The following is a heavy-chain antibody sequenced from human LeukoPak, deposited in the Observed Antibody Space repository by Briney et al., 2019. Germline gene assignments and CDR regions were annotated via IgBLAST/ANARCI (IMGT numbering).Heavy chain of an antibody. V-gene: IGHV3-33*03. CDR3: ARSRGYSGYDFDY. D-gene: IGHD5-12*01. CDR1: GFTFSSYG. J-gene: IGHJ4*02. CDR2: IWYDGSNK. Sequence: GRSLRLSCAASGFTFSSYGIYWVRQAPGKGLEWVAVIWYDGSNKYYADSVKGRFTISRDNSKNTLYLQMNSPRAEDTAVYYCARSRGYSGYDFDYWGQGTLVTVSS.